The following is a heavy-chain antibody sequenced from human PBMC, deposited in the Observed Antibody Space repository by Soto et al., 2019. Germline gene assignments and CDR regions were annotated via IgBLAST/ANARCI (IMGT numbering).Heavy chain of an antibody. D-gene: IGHD1-26*01. V-gene: IGHV3-23*01. J-gene: IGHJ4*02. Sequence: EVQLLESGGGLVQPAGSLRLSCAASGFTFSIYTMSWFRQAPGKGQEWVSSIYGNGRSTFYSASVKGRFTISRDNSGNTVYLQMSSLRAEDTAIYYCAKDFTPDSRWDIDYWGQGSLVTVSS. CDR2: IYGNGRST. CDR1: GFTFSIYT. CDR3: AKDFTPDSRWDIDY.